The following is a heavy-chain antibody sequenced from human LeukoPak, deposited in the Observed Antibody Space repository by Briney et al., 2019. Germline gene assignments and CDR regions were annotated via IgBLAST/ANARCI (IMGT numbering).Heavy chain of an antibody. CDR1: GFSFSNAW. J-gene: IGHJ4*02. D-gene: IGHD3-22*01. CDR2: IRGKTDGGTT. CDR3: TTEDYYYDSSGYYNFDY. Sequence: GGSLRHSCAASGFSFSNAWMNWVRQAPGKGLEWVGRIRGKTDGGTTDYAAPVRGRFTISRDDSKNTLYLQMNSLKTEDTAVYFCTTEDYYYDSSGYYNFDYWGQGTLVTVSS. V-gene: IGHV3-15*01.